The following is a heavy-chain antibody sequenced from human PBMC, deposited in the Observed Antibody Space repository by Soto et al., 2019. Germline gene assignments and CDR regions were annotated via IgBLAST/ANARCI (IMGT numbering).Heavy chain of an antibody. D-gene: IGHD2-2*01. CDR2: IIPIFGTA. V-gene: IGHV1-69*06. Sequence: EASVKVSCKASGGTFSSYAISWVRQAPGQGLEWMGGIIPIFGTANYAQKFQGRVTITADKSTSTAYMELSSLRSEDTAVYYCARVPRYCSSTSCYFPASVPYYYYGMDVWGQGTTVTAP. CDR1: GGTFSSYA. CDR3: ARVPRYCSSTSCYFPASVPYYYYGMDV. J-gene: IGHJ6*02.